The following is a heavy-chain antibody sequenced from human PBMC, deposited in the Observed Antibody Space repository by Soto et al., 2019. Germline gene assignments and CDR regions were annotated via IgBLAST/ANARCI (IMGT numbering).Heavy chain of an antibody. V-gene: IGHV1-18*01. CDR1: GYTFTNYG. CDR3: AREGQAPYYSYGMDV. CDR2: ISGYNGNT. Sequence: QVQVVQSGDEVKKPGASVKVSCKASGYTFTNYGFSWVRQAPGQGLEWMGWISGYNGNTKYAEKFQGRVTMTTHTSTITAHMELRSLRSDDTAVYYCAREGQAPYYSYGMDVWGQGTAVTVSS. J-gene: IGHJ6*02.